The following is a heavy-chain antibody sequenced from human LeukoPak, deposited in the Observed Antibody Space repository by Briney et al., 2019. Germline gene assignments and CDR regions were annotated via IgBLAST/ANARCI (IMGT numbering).Heavy chain of an antibody. D-gene: IGHD6-6*01. CDR3: ARDGRAYSSPWTSAFDI. J-gene: IGHJ3*02. Sequence: GGSLRLSCAASGFTVSSNYMSWVRQAPGKGLEWVSVIYSGGSTYYADSVKGRFTISRDNSKNTLYLQMNSLRAEDTAVYYCARDGRAYSSPWTSAFDIWGQGTMVTVSS. CDR2: IYSGGST. CDR1: GFTVSSNY. V-gene: IGHV3-53*01.